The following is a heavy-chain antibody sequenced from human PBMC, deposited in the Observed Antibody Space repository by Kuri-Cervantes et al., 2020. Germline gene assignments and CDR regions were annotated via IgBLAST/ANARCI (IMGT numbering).Heavy chain of an antibody. D-gene: IGHD1-7*01. CDR2: ISSSSSTI. J-gene: IGHJ6*02. CDR3: AKFGTTGRYGMDV. Sequence: GGSLRLSCAASGFTFSSYSMNWVRQAPGKGLEWVSFISSSSSTIYYTDSVKGRFTISRDNAKNSLYLQMNSLRDEDTAAYYCAKFGTTGRYGMDVWGQGTTVTVSS. V-gene: IGHV3-48*02. CDR1: GFTFSSYS.